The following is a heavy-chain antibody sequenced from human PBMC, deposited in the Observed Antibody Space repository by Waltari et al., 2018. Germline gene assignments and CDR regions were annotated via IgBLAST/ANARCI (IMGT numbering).Heavy chain of an antibody. V-gene: IGHV3-48*01. CDR1: GFHFNIYT. J-gene: IGHJ6*02. CDR3: ARDPLIGSVHGMDV. Sequence: VQLVESGGGLVQPGGSLRLSCAASGFHFNIYTMNWVRRAPGKVLELMSYISSQSTTIYYADSVNDRFTISRDNAKNSLYLQMNSLRAEDTAVYYCARDPLIGSVHGMDVWGQGTTVTVSS. CDR2: ISSQSTTI. D-gene: IGHD1-20*01.